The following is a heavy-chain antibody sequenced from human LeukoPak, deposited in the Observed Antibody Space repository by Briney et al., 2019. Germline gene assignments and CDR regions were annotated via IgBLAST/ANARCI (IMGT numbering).Heavy chain of an antibody. J-gene: IGHJ4*02. V-gene: IGHV3-30-3*01. CDR2: ISYDGSNK. D-gene: IGHD6-13*01. Sequence: PGRSLRLSCEASGFTFSSYAMHWVRQAPGKGLEWVAVISYDGSNKYYADSVKGRFTISRDNSKNTLYLQMNSLRAEDTAVYYCARDTRSSSLRYYFDYWGQGTLVTVSS. CDR3: ARDTRSSSLRYYFDY. CDR1: GFTFSSYA.